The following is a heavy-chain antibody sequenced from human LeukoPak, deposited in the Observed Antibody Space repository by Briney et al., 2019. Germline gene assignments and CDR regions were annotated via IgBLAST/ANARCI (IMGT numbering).Heavy chain of an antibody. Sequence: ASVKVSCKSSGYTFNGYYMHWVRQAPGQGLEWMGWINPNNGGTKYAQNFQGRVTMTRDTSISTAYMELDRLRSDDTAVYYCARGAGDYYYYYMDVWGKGTTVTVSS. CDR3: ARGAGDYYYYYMDV. D-gene: IGHD7-27*01. CDR2: INPNNGGT. V-gene: IGHV1-2*02. CDR1: GYTFNGYY. J-gene: IGHJ6*03.